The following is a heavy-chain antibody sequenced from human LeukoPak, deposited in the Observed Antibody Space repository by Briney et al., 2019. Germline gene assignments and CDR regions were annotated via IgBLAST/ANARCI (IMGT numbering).Heavy chain of an antibody. V-gene: IGHV3-48*01. D-gene: IGHD6-13*01. CDR2: ISSSSTSI. CDR1: GFTFSAYS. Sequence: RTGGSLRLSCAASGFTFSAYSMHWVRQAPGRGLECVSYISSSSTSIYYADSVKGRFTISRDNSKNTLYLQMNSLRAEDTAVYYCASHSSSWYGFDYWGQGTLVTVSS. CDR3: ASHSSSWYGFDY. J-gene: IGHJ4*02.